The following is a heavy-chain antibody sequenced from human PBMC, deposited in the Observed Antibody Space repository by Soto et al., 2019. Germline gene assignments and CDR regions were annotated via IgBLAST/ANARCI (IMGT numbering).Heavy chain of an antibody. CDR3: ARGRRGRGFGELLHPRYNWFDP. J-gene: IGHJ5*02. CDR2: IYSGGST. V-gene: IGHV3-53*04. CDR1: GFTVSSNY. Sequence: PGGSLRLSCAASGFTVSSNYMSWVRQAPGKGLEWVSVIYSGGSTYYADSVKGRFTISRHNSKNTLYLQMNSLRAEDTAVYYCARGRRGRGFGELLHPRYNWFDPWGQGTLVTVSS. D-gene: IGHD3-10*01.